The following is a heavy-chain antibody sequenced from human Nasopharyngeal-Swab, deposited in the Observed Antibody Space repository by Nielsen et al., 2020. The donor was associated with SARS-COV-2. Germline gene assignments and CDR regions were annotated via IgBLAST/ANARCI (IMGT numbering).Heavy chain of an antibody. Sequence: VRQMPGKGLEWVAVIWYDGSNKYYADSVKGRFTISRDNSKNTLYLQMNSLRAEDTAVYCCAKDPFYDFWSGYYFDYWGQGTLVTVSS. D-gene: IGHD3-3*01. V-gene: IGHV3-33*06. J-gene: IGHJ4*02. CDR2: IWYDGSNK. CDR3: AKDPFYDFWSGYYFDY.